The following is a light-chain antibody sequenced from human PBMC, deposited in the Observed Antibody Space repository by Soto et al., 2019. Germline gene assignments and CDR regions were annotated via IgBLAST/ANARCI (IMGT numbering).Light chain of an antibody. Sequence: DIQMTQSPSSVSASVGDRVTITCRASQDISSWVAWYQQKPGKAPKLLISAASSLQSGVPRRFSGSGSGTDFTLTISSLQPEDFATYYCIQDYNYPLTFGGGTKGDIK. CDR1: QDISSW. V-gene: IGKV1-12*01. J-gene: IGKJ4*01. CDR2: AAS. CDR3: IQDYNYPLT.